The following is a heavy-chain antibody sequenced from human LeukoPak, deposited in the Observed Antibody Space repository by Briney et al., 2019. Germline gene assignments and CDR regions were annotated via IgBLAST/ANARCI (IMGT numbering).Heavy chain of an antibody. CDR1: GLTFSSST. Sequence: PGGSLRLSCATSGLTFSSSTMRWVRQAPGKGPEGVAFITYDGSNIYYRDSVEGRFTISRDDSKNTVYLQMNSLRAEDTAVYYCAGSSSTARSYFDYWGQGILVTVSS. D-gene: IGHD5-18*01. CDR2: ITYDGSNI. CDR3: AGSSSTARSYFDY. J-gene: IGHJ4*02. V-gene: IGHV3-30*04.